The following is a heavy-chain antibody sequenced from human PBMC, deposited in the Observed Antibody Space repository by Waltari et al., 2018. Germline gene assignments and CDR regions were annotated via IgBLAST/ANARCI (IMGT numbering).Heavy chain of an antibody. CDR3: ARDRGRGLYLDT. D-gene: IGHD2-15*01. CDR2: VRGDGRS. Sequence: QLQLQESGPGLVKPSGTLSLTCDVSGDSMSSTDCWSWVRQSPQKGLEWLGQVRGDGRSNYNPSFASRVTVSLDTSNNQVSLRMTSATAADTAMYYCARDRGRGLYLDTWGPGTLVTVSP. V-gene: IGHV4-4*02. J-gene: IGHJ5*02. CDR1: GDSMSSTDC.